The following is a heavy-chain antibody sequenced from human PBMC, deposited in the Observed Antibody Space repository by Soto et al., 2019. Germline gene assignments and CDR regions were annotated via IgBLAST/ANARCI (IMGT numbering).Heavy chain of an antibody. Sequence: QIQLVQSGTEVRKPGASAKFSCKASGYTFTNNDVCWVRQTPGQGLEWMGWISPYSGKTNYARKFQGRVTMTTDTSTSTAYMEVRSLTSDDTAVYYCAREGLLLLPDYWGQGTLVTVSS. J-gene: IGHJ4*02. CDR2: ISPYSGKT. CDR1: GYTFTNND. V-gene: IGHV1-18*01. D-gene: IGHD3-22*01. CDR3: AREGLLLLPDY.